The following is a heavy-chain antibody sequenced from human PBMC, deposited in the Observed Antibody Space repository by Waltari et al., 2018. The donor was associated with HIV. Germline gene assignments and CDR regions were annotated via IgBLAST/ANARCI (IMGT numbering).Heavy chain of an antibody. CDR1: GYTLTELS. CDR3: ATDFSGMVRAYSYYSLDV. CDR2: FYPEDNET. J-gene: IGHJ6*02. V-gene: IGHV1-24*01. D-gene: IGHD3-10*01. Sequence: QVQLVQSGAEVKKPGASVKVSCKVSGYTLTELSMHWVRQAPGKGLEWMGNFYPEDNETIYAQKFQGRITMTEDTSSDTAYMELSILTSGDTAVYYCATDFSGMVRAYSYYSLDVWGQGTTVTVSS.